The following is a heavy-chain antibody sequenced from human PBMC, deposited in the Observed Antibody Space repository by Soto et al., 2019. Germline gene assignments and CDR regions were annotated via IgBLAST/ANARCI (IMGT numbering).Heavy chain of an antibody. CDR1: GYTFTSYG. D-gene: IGHD1-7*01. CDR3: ARGKLELTYYYYYGMDV. V-gene: IGHV1-18*01. Sequence: ASVKVSCKASGYTFTSYGISWVRQAPGQGLEWMGWISAYNGNTNYAQKLQGRVTMTTDKSTSTAYMELRSLRSDDTAVYYCARGKLELTYYYYYGMDVWGQGTTVTVSS. CDR2: ISAYNGNT. J-gene: IGHJ6*02.